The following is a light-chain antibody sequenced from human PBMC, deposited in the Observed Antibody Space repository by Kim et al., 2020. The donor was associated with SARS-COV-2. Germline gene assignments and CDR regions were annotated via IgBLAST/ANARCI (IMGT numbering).Light chain of an antibody. Sequence: SYELTQPPSVSVSPGQTASITCSGDKLGDKYVCWYQQRPGQSPVMVMFQDKRRPSGIPERFSGSNSGNTATLTISGTQAMDEADYYCQAWDSNNVVFGGGTKLTVL. J-gene: IGLJ2*01. CDR3: QAWDSNNVV. V-gene: IGLV3-1*01. CDR2: QDK. CDR1: KLGDKY.